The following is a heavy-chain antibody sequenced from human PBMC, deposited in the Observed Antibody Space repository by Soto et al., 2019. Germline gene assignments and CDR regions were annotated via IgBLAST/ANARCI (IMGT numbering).Heavy chain of an antibody. D-gene: IGHD3-9*01. V-gene: IGHV4-30-2*01. Sequence: PSETLSLTCAVSGGSISSGGYSWSWIRQPPEKGLEWIGYIYHSGSTYYNPSLKSRVTISVDRSKNQFSLKLSSVTAADTAVYYCARVFYYDILTGKSYNMDVWGQGTTVTVSS. CDR1: GGSISSGGYS. CDR2: IYHSGST. CDR3: ARVFYYDILTGKSYNMDV. J-gene: IGHJ6*02.